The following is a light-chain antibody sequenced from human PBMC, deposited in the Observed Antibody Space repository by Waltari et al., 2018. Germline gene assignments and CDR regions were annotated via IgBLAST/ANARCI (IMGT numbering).Light chain of an antibody. Sequence: EIVLTQSPGTLSLSPGERATLSCRASENIIRFLAWYQQMPGQAPRLLIYATSSRATGIPDRFSGSGSGTDFSLTISRLEPEDFAVYYCQHHVRLPATFGQGTKVEIK. CDR1: ENIIRF. CDR3: QHHVRLPAT. J-gene: IGKJ1*01. CDR2: ATS. V-gene: IGKV3-20*01.